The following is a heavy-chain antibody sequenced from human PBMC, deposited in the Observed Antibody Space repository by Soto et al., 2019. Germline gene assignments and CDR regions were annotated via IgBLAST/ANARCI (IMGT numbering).Heavy chain of an antibody. CDR3: ARGTPKPYYYYGMDV. CDR1: GYTFTGYY. V-gene: IGHV1-2*04. Sequence: SLKVSFKSSGYTFTGYYMHCLRHSPGQGLEWMGWINPNSGGTNYAQKFQGWVTMTRDTSISTAYMELSRLRSDDTAVYYCARGTPKPYYYYGMDVWGQGTTVTVS. D-gene: IGHD2-2*01. CDR2: INPNSGGT. J-gene: IGHJ6*02.